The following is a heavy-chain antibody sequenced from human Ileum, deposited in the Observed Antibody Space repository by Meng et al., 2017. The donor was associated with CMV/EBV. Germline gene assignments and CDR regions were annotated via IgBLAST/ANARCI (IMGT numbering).Heavy chain of an antibody. CDR3: ARGGASSKWFDS. V-gene: IGHV4-59*01. CDR2: IYNGVST. D-gene: IGHD3-16*01. J-gene: IGHJ5*01. Sequence: QVQLQESGPGLVKPSEALYLPFTVSGYSISSNHWSWIRQPPGKGLEWIGFIYNGVSTNYNPSLKSRVSMSVDTSKNQFSLKLSSVTAADTAVYYCARGGASSKWFDSWGQGTLVTVSS. CDR1: GYSISSNH.